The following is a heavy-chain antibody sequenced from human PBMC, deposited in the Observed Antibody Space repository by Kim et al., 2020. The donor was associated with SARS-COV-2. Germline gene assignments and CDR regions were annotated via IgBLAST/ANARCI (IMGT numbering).Heavy chain of an antibody. CDR3: ARGGVQGAAAGFYGMDV. CDR2: IIPIFGTA. Sequence: SVKVSCKASGGTFSSYAISWVRQAPGQGLEWMGGIIPIFGTANYAQKFQGRVTITADESTSTAYMELSSLRSEDTAVYYCARGGVQGAAAGFYGMDVWGQGTTVTVSS. CDR1: GGTFSSYA. J-gene: IGHJ6*02. D-gene: IGHD6-13*01. V-gene: IGHV1-69*13.